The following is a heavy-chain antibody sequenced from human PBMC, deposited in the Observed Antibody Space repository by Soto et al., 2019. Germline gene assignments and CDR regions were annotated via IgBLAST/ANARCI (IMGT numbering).Heavy chain of an antibody. V-gene: IGHV4-31*03. J-gene: IGHJ5*01. Sequence: PSETLSLTCTVSGGSISSGGYYWSWIRQHPGKGLEWIAYIYYSGSTYYNPSLRSRVTISLDTSKNQFSLKLSSVTAADTAVYFCARGRYCLTGRCFPNWFDSWGQGALVTVSS. CDR2: IYYSGST. CDR1: GGSISSGGYY. CDR3: ARGRYCLTGRCFPNWFDS. D-gene: IGHD7-27*01.